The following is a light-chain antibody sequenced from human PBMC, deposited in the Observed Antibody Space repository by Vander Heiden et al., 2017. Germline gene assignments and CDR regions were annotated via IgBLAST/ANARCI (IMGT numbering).Light chain of an antibody. CDR1: SSNSGRNS. V-gene: IGLV1-44*01. J-gene: IGLJ1*01. CDR3: GSWDDTLNGLYV. Sequence: QSVPTQPPSASGTPGQRVIISCPGSSSNSGRNSVDWYQQLPGTAHRLLIYNGGLRPAGVPARISGSKSGTSASLAISGLQSEDEADYYCGSWDDTLNGLYVFGGGTKVTVL. CDR2: NGG.